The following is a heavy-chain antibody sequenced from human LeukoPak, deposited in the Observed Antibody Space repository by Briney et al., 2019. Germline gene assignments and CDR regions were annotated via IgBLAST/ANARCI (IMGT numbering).Heavy chain of an antibody. CDR2: ISGSGHTT. Sequence: GGSLRLSCAASGFTFSSYAMTWVRQAPGTGLEWVSGISGSGHTTYYADSVKGRFTISRDNSKNTLYLQMNSLRAEDTAVYYCARETYSSGWYWVDYWGQGTLVTASS. CDR3: ARETYSSGWYWVDY. V-gene: IGHV3-23*01. D-gene: IGHD6-19*01. CDR1: GFTFSSYA. J-gene: IGHJ4*02.